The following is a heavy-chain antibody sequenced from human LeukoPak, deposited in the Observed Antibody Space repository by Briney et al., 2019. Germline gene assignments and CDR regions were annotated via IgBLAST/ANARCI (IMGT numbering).Heavy chain of an antibody. CDR2: TYTNGGT. Sequence: SETPSLTCTVSGGSMSNNYWSWIRQPPGKGLEWIGRTYTNGGTNYNPSLKSRVTISVDNSKNQFSLKLSSVTAADTAVYYCARGRGSGSSLNWFDPWGQGTLVTVSS. V-gene: IGHV4-4*07. CDR3: ARGRGSGSSLNWFDP. D-gene: IGHD3-10*01. J-gene: IGHJ5*02. CDR1: GGSMSNNY.